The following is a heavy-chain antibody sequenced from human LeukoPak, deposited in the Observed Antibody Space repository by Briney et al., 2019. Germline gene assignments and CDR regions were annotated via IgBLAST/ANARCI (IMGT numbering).Heavy chain of an antibody. J-gene: IGHJ4*02. CDR2: ISGSGDNT. D-gene: IGHD3-3*01. Sequence: QPGGSLRLSCAASGFTFSNYAISWVRQAPGKGLEWVSDISGSGDNTYYADSVKGRFTISRDSSKNTLYLQMNNLRPEDTAVYYRAKKSYYDVWKDHYRPHFDYWGQGTLVTVSS. CDR1: GFTFSNYA. CDR3: AKKSYYDVWKDHYRPHFDY. V-gene: IGHV3-23*01.